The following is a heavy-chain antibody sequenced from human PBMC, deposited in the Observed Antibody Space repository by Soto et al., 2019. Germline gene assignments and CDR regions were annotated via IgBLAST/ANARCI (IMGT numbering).Heavy chain of an antibody. J-gene: IGHJ5*02. V-gene: IGHV2-5*02. Sequence: QITLKESGPTLVKPTQTLTLTCTFSGFSLSTSGVGVGWIRQPPGKALEWLALIYWDDDKRYSPSLKSRLTIXKXTXXNQVVLTMTNMDPVDTATYYCAHSKVATIPDWFDPWGQGTLVTVSS. CDR1: GFSLSTSGVG. CDR2: IYWDDDK. D-gene: IGHD5-12*01. CDR3: AHSKVATIPDWFDP.